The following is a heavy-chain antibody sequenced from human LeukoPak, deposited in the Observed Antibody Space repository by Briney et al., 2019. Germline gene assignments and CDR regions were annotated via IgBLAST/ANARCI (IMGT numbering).Heavy chain of an antibody. Sequence: GGSLRLSYAASGFTFRSFAMHWVRQAPGKGLEWVAVISYDGSNKKYADSVKGRFTISRDNSKNSLYLQMNSLRAEDTAVYYCAREELWFGESPLVDYWGQGTLVTVSS. D-gene: IGHD3-10*01. CDR1: GFTFRSFA. J-gene: IGHJ4*02. V-gene: IGHV3-30*04. CDR2: ISYDGSNK. CDR3: AREELWFGESPLVDY.